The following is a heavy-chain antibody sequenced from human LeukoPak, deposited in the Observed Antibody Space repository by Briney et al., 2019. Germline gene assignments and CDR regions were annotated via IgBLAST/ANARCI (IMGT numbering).Heavy chain of an antibody. Sequence: GASVKVSCKASGGTFSSYAISWVRQAPGQGLEWMGRIIPILGIANYAQKFQGRVTITADKSTSTAYMELCSLRSEDTAVYYCASRENLSTDYFDYWGQGTLVTVSS. CDR3: ASRENLSTDYFDY. CDR1: GGTFSSYA. D-gene: IGHD3-10*01. CDR2: IIPILGIA. J-gene: IGHJ4*02. V-gene: IGHV1-69*04.